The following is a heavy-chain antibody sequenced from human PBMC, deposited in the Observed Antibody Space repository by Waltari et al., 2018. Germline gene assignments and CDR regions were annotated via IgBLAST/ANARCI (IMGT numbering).Heavy chain of an antibody. D-gene: IGHD4-17*01. CDR1: GGTFSSCA. V-gene: IGHV1-69*01. Sequence: QVQLVQSGAEVKKPGSSVKVSCKASGGTFSSCAICWVRQAPGQGLEWMGGIIPIFGTANYAQKFQGRVTITADESTSTAYMELSSLRSEDTAVYYCARVGMTTVTRRGWFDPWGQGTLVTVSS. CDR3: ARVGMTTVTRRGWFDP. CDR2: IIPIFGTA. J-gene: IGHJ5*02.